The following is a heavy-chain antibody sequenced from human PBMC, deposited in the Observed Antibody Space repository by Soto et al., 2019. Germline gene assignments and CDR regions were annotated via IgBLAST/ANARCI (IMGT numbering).Heavy chain of an antibody. V-gene: IGHV1-8*01. Sequence: GASVEVSCKASGYTFASCDRSWVRQATGQGLEWMGWMNPNSGNTGYAQKFQGRVTMTRNTSISTAYMELSSLRSEDTAVYYCARGVYGSGSYKGLLDVWGKGTTVTVSS. CDR1: GYTFASCD. D-gene: IGHD3-10*01. J-gene: IGHJ6*04. CDR2: MNPNSGNT. CDR3: ARGVYGSGSYKGLLDV.